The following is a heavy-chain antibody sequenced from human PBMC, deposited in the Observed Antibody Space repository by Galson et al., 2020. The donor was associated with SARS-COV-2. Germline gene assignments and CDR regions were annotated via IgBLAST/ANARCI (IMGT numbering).Heavy chain of an antibody. V-gene: IGHV1-24*01. CDR3: AILDAYASSPAV. J-gene: IGHJ6*02. CDR1: GYTLTELS. Sequence: ASVKVSCKVSGYTLTELSMHWVRQAPGKGLEWMGGFDPEDGETIYAQKFQGRVTMTEDTSTDTAYMEVSSLRSEDTAVYYCAILDAYASSPAVWGQGTTVTVSS. D-gene: IGHD2-2*01. CDR2: FDPEDGET.